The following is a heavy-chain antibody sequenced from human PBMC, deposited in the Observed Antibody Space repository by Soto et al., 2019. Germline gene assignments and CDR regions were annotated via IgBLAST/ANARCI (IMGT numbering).Heavy chain of an antibody. V-gene: IGHV4-59*01. CDR1: GTSISSYY. CDR3: ARYNSYAIDY. Sequence: SETLSLTCTVSGTSISSYYWSWIRQHPGKGLEWIANIHYSGTTNYNPSLASRVTLSVDTSKNQFSLKMPSVTAADRAMYFCARYNSYAIDYWGRGTLVTVSS. D-gene: IGHD2-8*01. CDR2: IHYSGTT. J-gene: IGHJ4*02.